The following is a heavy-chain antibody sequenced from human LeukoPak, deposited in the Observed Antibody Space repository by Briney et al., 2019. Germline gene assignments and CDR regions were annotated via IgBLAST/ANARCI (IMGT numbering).Heavy chain of an antibody. D-gene: IGHD3-22*01. J-gene: IGHJ3*02. V-gene: IGHV3-21*01. Sequence: GGSLRLSCAASGFTFSSYSMNWVRQAPGKGLEWVSSISSSSSYIYYADSVKGRFTISRHNAKNSLYLQMNSLRAEDTAVYYCARRRTDDYYDSSGYYYPHDAFDIWGQGTMVTVSS. CDR2: ISSSSSYI. CDR3: ARRRTDDYYDSSGYYYPHDAFDI. CDR1: GFTFSSYS.